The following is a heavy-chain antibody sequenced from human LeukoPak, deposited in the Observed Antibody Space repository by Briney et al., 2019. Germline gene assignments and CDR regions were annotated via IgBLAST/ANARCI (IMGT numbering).Heavy chain of an antibody. CDR1: GFTFSSYG. V-gene: IGHV3-30*18. CDR2: ISHDGTVQ. CDR3: AKEGTVMASSYFDY. J-gene: IGHJ4*02. D-gene: IGHD5-18*01. Sequence: QPGRSLRLSCAASGFTFSSYGMQWVRQAPGKGLEWVAVISHDGTVQHYADSVKGRFTISRDNSDNTLYLQMNSLRDEDTAMYYCAKEGTVMASSYFDYWGQGTLITVSS.